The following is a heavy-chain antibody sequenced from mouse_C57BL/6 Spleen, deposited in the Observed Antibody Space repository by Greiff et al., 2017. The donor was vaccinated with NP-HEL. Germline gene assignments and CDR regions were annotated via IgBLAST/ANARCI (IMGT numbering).Heavy chain of an antibody. V-gene: IGHV1-55*01. CDR3: ARDAYYGSRGAMDY. D-gene: IGHD1-1*01. Sequence: QVQLQQPGAELVKPGASVKMSCKASGYTFTSYWITWVKRRPGQGLEWIGDIYPGSGSTNYNEKLKSKAPLTVDTSSSTADMQLSSLTSEDSAVYYGARDAYYGSRGAMDYWGQGTSGTVSS. CDR2: IYPGSGST. J-gene: IGHJ4*01. CDR1: GYTFTSYW.